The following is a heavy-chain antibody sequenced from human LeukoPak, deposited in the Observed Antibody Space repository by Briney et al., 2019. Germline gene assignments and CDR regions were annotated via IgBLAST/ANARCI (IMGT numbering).Heavy chain of an antibody. CDR1: GGTFNNLA. CDR2: ITPLFGTA. V-gene: IGHV1-69*13. J-gene: IGHJ5*02. Sequence: SVKVSCKASGGTFNNLAFTWVRQAPGQGLEWMGRITPLFGTADYPQKYQGRVSFSADEPTTASCMELNSLTSENTAVYYCARDHDHSFDPWGQGTLVTVSS. CDR3: ARDHDHSFDP.